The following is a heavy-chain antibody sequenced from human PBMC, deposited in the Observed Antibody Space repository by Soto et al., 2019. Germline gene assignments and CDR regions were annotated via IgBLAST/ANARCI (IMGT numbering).Heavy chain of an antibody. CDR2: VYYSGTT. CDR1: GGSISSSIYY. Sequence: QLQLQESGPGLVKSSETLSLTCTVSGGSISSSIYYWNWMRQPTGKGLEWIGSVYYSGTTYYNPSLKRRVTISVDTYNQFSLKLSSVTAADTAFYYCSRRPMVGPLAANAFDIWGQGTMVTVSS. J-gene: IGHJ3*02. V-gene: IGHV4-39*01. D-gene: IGHD5-12*01. CDR3: SRRPMVGPLAANAFDI.